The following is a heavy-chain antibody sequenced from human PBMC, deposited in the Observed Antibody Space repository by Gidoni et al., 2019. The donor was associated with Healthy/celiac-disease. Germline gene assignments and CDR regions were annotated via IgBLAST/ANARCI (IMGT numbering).Heavy chain of an antibody. Sequence: QLQLLQSGAEVKKPGASVKVSCKASGYTFTGYYMHRLRQAPGQGLVWMGRINPNSGGTNYAQKFQGRVTMTRDTSISTAYMELSRLRSDDTAVYYCAVTGPLGAFDIWGQGTMVTVSS. CDR1: GYTFTGYY. CDR3: AVTGPLGAFDI. V-gene: IGHV1-2*06. D-gene: IGHD2-21*02. CDR2: INPNSGGT. J-gene: IGHJ3*02.